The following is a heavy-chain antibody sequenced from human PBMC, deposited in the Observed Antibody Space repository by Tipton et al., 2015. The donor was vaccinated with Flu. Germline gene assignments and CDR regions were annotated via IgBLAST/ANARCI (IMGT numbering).Heavy chain of an antibody. CDR1: GFTFSSYA. J-gene: IGHJ4*02. V-gene: IGHV3-23*01. CDR2: ISGSGGST. Sequence: SLRLSCAASGFTFSSYAMSWVRQAPGKGLEWVSAISGSGGSTYYADSVKGRFTISRDNSKNTLYLQMNSLRAEDTAVYYCAKVGYYYDSSGYWGYWGQGTLVTVSS. CDR3: AKVGYYYDSSGYWGY. D-gene: IGHD3-22*01.